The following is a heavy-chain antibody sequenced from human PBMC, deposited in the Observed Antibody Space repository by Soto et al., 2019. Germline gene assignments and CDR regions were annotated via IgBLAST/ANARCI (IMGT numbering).Heavy chain of an antibody. J-gene: IGHJ6*02. D-gene: IGHD2-2*02. V-gene: IGHV5-51*01. CDR3: ARLSGCSSTSCYTHMDV. Sequence: GESLKISCKGSGYSFTIYWIGWVLQMPGKGLEWMGIIYPGDSDTRYSPSFQGQVTISADKSISTAYLQWSSLKASDTAMYYCARLSGCSSTSCYTHMDVWGHGTTVTVSS. CDR1: GYSFTIYW. CDR2: IYPGDSDT.